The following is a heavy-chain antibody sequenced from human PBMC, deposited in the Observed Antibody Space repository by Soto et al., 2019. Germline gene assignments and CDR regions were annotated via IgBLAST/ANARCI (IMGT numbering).Heavy chain of an antibody. D-gene: IGHD6-13*01. J-gene: IGHJ5*02. CDR2: IIPIFSTP. Sequence: VASVKVSCKTSGGTFGSYAISWVRQAPGQGLEWMGGIIPIFSTPNYAQKFQGRVTITTDTSASTAYMELSSLRSEDTAVYYCARDGIAAAGTSWFDPWGQGTLVTVSS. V-gene: IGHV1-69*05. CDR3: ARDGIAAAGTSWFDP. CDR1: GGTFGSYA.